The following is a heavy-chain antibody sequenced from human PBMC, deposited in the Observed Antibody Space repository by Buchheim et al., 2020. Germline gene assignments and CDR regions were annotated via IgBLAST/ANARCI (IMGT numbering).Heavy chain of an antibody. V-gene: IGHV3-74*01. CDR2: ITPDGSDR. CDR3: AREVRGHAYFDT. CDR1: GFTFSSYW. Sequence: EVQLVESGGGLVQPGGSLRLSCAASGFTFSSYWIHWVRQAPGKGLVWVSRITPDGSDRSYAASVKGRFTISRDNAENTLYLQMKSLTVEDTGVYSCAREVRGHAYFDTWGQGT. J-gene: IGHJ4*02.